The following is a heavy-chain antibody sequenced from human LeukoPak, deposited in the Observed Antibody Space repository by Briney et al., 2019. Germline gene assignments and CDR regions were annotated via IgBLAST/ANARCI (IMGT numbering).Heavy chain of an antibody. CDR2: IIPIFGTA. CDR3: VVAAAGNYFDY. V-gene: IGHV1-69*06. J-gene: IGHJ4*02. D-gene: IGHD6-13*01. CDR1: GGTFSSYA. Sequence: PRASVKVSCKASGGTFSSYAISWVRQAPGQGLEWMGGIIPIFGTANYAQKFQGRVTITADKSTSTAYMELSSLRSEDTAVYYCVVAAAGNYFDYWGQGILVTVSS.